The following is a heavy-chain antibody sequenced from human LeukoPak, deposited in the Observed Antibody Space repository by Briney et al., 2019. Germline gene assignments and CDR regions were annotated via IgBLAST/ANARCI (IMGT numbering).Heavy chain of an antibody. CDR3: GRQGIYASGNLDY. CDR1: GFTFSSYA. J-gene: IGHJ4*02. CDR2: ISGSGTNT. D-gene: IGHD3-10*01. Sequence: GGSLRLSCAASGFTFSSYAMSWVRQAPGKGLEWVSAISGSGTNTYYADSVKGRFTISRDNSENTLYLQMNSLRAEDTAVYYCGRQGIYASGNLDYWGQGTLVTVSS. V-gene: IGHV3-23*01.